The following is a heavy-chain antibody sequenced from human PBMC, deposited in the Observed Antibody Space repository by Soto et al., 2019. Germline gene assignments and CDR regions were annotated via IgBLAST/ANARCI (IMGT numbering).Heavy chain of an antibody. D-gene: IGHD6-13*01. V-gene: IGHV4-31*03. J-gene: IGHJ4*02. CDR3: ARSGYGSTDFDH. CDR2: IYYRGNT. Sequence: PSETLSLTCTVSCDSIARGAYYWTWIRQHPGQGLEWLGYIYYRGNTYYNPSLESRVSISLDTSKNQFSLKLTSVTAADTAVYYCARSGYGSTDFDHWGQGTRVTVSS. CDR1: CDSIARGAYY.